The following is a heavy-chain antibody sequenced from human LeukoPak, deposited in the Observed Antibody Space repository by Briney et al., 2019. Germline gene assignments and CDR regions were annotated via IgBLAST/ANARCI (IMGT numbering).Heavy chain of an antibody. CDR3: ARGTMTTVAYYFDY. CDR2: INHSGST. D-gene: IGHD4-23*01. Sequence: SETLSLTCAVYGGSFSGYYWSWIRQPPGKGLEWIGEINHSGSTNYNPSLKSRVTISVDTSKNQFSLKLSSVTAADTAVYHCARGTMTTVAYYFDYWGQGTLVTVSS. CDR1: GGSFSGYY. J-gene: IGHJ4*02. V-gene: IGHV4-34*01.